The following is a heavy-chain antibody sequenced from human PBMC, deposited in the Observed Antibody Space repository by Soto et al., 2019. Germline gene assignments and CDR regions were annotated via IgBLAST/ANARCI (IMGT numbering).Heavy chain of an antibody. CDR1: GYTFTGQY. D-gene: IGHD3-3*01. CDR3: ARLLGVHNPLPFGLGLFEY. CDR2: INPSGDST. Sequence: ASVKVSCKPSGYTFTGQYIHWVRQAPGQGLEWMGIINPSGDSTTYAQKFQGRIVMTSDASTSTVYVELSSMRSEDTAIYYCARLLGVHNPLPFGLGLFEYWGQGTLVNVSS. J-gene: IGHJ4*02. V-gene: IGHV1-46*01.